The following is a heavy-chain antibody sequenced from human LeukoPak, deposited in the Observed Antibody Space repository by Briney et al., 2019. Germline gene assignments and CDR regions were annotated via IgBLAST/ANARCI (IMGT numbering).Heavy chain of an antibody. D-gene: IGHD3-10*01. CDR3: ARGNMVRGVRYYFDY. J-gene: IGHJ4*02. CDR1: GGSFSGYY. V-gene: IGHV4-34*01. CDR2: INHSGST. Sequence: TSETLSLTCAVYGGSFSGYYWSWIRQPPGKGLEWIGEINHSGSTNYNPSLKSRVTISVDTSKNQFSLKLSSVTAADTAVYYCARGNMVRGVRYYFDYWGQGTLVTVSS.